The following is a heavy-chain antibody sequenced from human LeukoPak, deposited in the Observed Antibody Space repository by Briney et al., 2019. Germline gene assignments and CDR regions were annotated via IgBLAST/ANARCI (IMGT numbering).Heavy chain of an antibody. D-gene: IGHD2-15*01. Sequence: PSETLSLTCTVSGDSISSSTYYWGWIRQPPGKGLEWIGSIYYSGSTYYNPSLKSRVTISVDTSKNQFSLKLTSVTAADTAVYYCARHQRGYCSGGDCPYYFDYWGQGTLVTVSS. J-gene: IGHJ4*02. V-gene: IGHV4-39*01. CDR1: GDSISSSTYY. CDR2: IYYSGST. CDR3: ARHQRGYCSGGDCPYYFDY.